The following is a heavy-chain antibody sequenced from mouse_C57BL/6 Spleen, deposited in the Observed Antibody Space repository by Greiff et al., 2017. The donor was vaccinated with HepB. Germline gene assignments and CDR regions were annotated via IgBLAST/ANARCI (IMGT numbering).Heavy chain of an antibody. CDR3: VRQNWAGDYFDY. CDR2: IRSKSNNYAT. CDR1: GFSFNTYA. D-gene: IGHD4-1*01. J-gene: IGHJ2*01. Sequence: EVQRVESGGGLVQPKGSLKLSCAASGFSFNTYAMNWVRQAPGKGLEWVARIRSKSNNYATYYADSVKDRFTISRDDSESMLYLQMNNLKTEDTAMYYCVRQNWAGDYFDYWGQGTTLTVSS. V-gene: IGHV10-1*01.